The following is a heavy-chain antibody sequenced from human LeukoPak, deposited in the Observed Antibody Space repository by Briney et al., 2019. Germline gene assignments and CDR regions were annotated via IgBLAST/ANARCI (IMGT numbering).Heavy chain of an antibody. Sequence: SQTLSLTCAVSGGSISSGDYSWSWVRQPSGKGLEWIGNIYRSGSTYYNPSLKSRVTISVDRSKNQFSLKLSSVTAADTAVYYCARCRKRHSDFWSGPPRGFDPWGQGTLVTVSS. D-gene: IGHD3-3*01. V-gene: IGHV4-30-2*01. J-gene: IGHJ5*02. CDR2: IYRSGST. CDR3: ARCRKRHSDFWSGPPRGFDP. CDR1: GGSISSGDYS.